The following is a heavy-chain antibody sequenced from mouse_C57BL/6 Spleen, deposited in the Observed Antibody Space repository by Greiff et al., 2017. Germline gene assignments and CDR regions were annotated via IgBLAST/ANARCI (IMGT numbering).Heavy chain of an antibody. Sequence: VQLQQSGAELVRPGASVKLSCTASGFNIKDDYMHWVKQRPGQGLEWIGWIDPENGDTEYASKFQGKATITADTSSNTAYLQLRSLTSEDTAVYDCTASGIYGNPFADWGQGTLVTVSA. J-gene: IGHJ3*01. V-gene: IGHV14-4*01. D-gene: IGHD2-1*01. CDR2: IDPENGDT. CDR1: GFNIKDDY. CDR3: TASGIYGNPFAD.